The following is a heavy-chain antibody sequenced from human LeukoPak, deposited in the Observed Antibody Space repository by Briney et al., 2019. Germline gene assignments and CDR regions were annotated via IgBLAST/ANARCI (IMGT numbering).Heavy chain of an antibody. Sequence: SQTLSLTCTVSGGSFSSGGYYWSWIRQHPGKGLEWIGYIHYSGSTYYNPPLKSRVTISVDTSKNQFSLRLSSVTAADTAVYYCAREVDYYDSSGPKDWGRGTLVTVSS. CDR1: GGSFSSGGYY. D-gene: IGHD3-22*01. CDR3: AREVDYYDSSGPKD. V-gene: IGHV4-31*03. CDR2: IHYSGST. J-gene: IGHJ4*02.